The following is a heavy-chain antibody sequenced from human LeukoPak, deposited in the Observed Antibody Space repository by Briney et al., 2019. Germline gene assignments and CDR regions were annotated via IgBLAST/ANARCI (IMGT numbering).Heavy chain of an antibody. D-gene: IGHD1-26*01. J-gene: IGHJ3*02. CDR3: ARAEYSGSYTGYAFDI. CDR2: IIPIFDTA. V-gene: IGHV1-69*05. CDR1: GGTFSSYA. Sequence: GSSVKVSCKASGGTFSSYAISWVRQAPGQGLEWMGGIIPIFDTANYAQKFQGRVTITTDESTSTAYMELSSLRSEDTAVYYCARAEYSGSYTGYAFDIWGQGTMVTVSS.